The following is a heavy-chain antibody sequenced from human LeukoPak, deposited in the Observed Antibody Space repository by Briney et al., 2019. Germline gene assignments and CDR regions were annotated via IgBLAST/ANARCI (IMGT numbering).Heavy chain of an antibody. CDR2: IAGSSDRT. CDR3: TRPTLVRGVAGGGFDQ. CDR1: GFTFISYA. V-gene: IGHV3-23*01. J-gene: IGHJ4*02. D-gene: IGHD3-10*01. Sequence: GGSLRLSCAASGFTFISYAMSWVRQAPGRGLEWVSAIAGSSDRTFYAGSVKGRFTISRDNSKNTLYLEMNSLRAEDTAKYHGTRPTLVRGVAGGGFDQWGQGAQVTVSS.